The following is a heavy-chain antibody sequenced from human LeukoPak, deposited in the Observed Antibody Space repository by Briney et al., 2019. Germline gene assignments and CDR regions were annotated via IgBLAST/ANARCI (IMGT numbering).Heavy chain of an antibody. J-gene: IGHJ4*02. CDR3: ARGVGYSSGRETYYFDY. CDR2: IYYNGSI. V-gene: IGHV4-30-4*08. CDR1: GGSISSGDYY. Sequence: PSETLSLTCTVSGGSISSGDYYWSWIRQPPGKGLEWIVYIYYNGSIYYNPSLKSRVTISVDTSKNQFSLKLSSVTAADTAVYYCARGVGYSSGRETYYFDYWGQGPLVPVSS. D-gene: IGHD6-19*01.